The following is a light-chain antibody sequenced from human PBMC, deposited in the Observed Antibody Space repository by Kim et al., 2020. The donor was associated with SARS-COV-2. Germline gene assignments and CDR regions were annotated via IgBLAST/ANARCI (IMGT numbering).Light chain of an antibody. CDR2: AAS. V-gene: IGKV1-27*01. CDR3: QKYNRAPRT. CDR1: QGIGNS. Sequence: ASEGDRVPITCRASQGIGNSLAWYQQKPGKVPKLLILAASTLQSGVPSRFSGSGSGTDFTLSISSLQPEDVATYYCQKYNRAPRTFGQGTKVDIK. J-gene: IGKJ1*01.